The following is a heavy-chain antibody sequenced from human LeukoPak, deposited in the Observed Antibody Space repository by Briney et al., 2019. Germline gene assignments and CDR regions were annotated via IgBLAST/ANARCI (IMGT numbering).Heavy chain of an antibody. D-gene: IGHD3-10*01. CDR2: INSVGSST. J-gene: IGHJ6*02. V-gene: IGHV3-74*01. Sequence: GGSLRLSCAASGFTFSSYWMHWVRQAPGKGLVWVSRINSVGSSTSYADSVKGRFTISRDNAKNTLYLQMNSLRAEDTAVYYCARGVGGSGSDTAYYYYYYYGMDVWGQGTTVTVSS. CDR3: ARGVGGSGSDTAYYYYYYYGMDV. CDR1: GFTFSSYW.